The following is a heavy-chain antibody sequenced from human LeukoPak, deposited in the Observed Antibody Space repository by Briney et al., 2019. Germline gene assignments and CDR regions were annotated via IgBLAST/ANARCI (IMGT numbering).Heavy chain of an antibody. V-gene: IGHV1-69*04. J-gene: IGHJ6*02. CDR3: ARDYDYYDSSGPQDYYYGMDV. Sequence: SVKVSCKASGGTFSGYAISWVRQAPGQGLEWMGRIIPILGIANYAQKFQGRVTITADKSTSTAYMELSSLRSEDTAVYYCARDYDYYDSSGPQDYYYGMDVWGQGTTVTVSS. CDR2: IIPILGIA. D-gene: IGHD3-22*01. CDR1: GGTFSGYA.